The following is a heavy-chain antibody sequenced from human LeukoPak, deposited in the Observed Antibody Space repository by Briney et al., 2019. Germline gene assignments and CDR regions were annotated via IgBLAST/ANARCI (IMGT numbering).Heavy chain of an antibody. J-gene: IGHJ4*02. Sequence: ASVKVSCKASGGTFSSYAISWVRQAPGQGLEWMGGIIPIFDTAKYAQKFQGRVTMTRDMSTSTIYMELSSLRSEDTAVYYCARDITMVRGVILSQTIYDYWGQGTLVTVSS. CDR3: ARDITMVRGVILSQTIYDY. D-gene: IGHD3-10*01. V-gene: IGHV1-69*05. CDR1: GGTFSSYA. CDR2: IIPIFDTA.